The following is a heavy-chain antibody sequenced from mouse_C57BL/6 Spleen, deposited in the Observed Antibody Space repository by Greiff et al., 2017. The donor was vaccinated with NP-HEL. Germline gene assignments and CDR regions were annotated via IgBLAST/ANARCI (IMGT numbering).Heavy chain of an antibody. D-gene: IGHD1-1*01. V-gene: IGHV5-4*01. CDR2: ISDGGSYT. CDR3: ARDEIGYGSSYGYFDV. J-gene: IGHJ1*03. Sequence: EVQLVESGGGLVKPGGSLKLSCAASGFTFSSYAMSWVRQTPEKRLEWVATISDGGSYTYYPDNVKGRFTISRDNAKNNLYLQMSHLKSEDTAMYYCARDEIGYGSSYGYFDVWGTGTTVTVSS. CDR1: GFTFSSYA.